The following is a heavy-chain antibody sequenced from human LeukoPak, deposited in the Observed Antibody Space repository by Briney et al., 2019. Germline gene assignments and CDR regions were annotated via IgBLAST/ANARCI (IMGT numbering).Heavy chain of an antibody. CDR3: ARGGIPDY. D-gene: IGHD2-21*01. V-gene: IGHV4-4*08. J-gene: IGHJ4*02. CDR1: GFTFSSYS. Sequence: GSLRLSCAASGFTFSSYSMNWVRQAPGKGLEWIGRFYTSGTPNYNPSLKSRVTILVDTSRNQFSLKLSSVTAADTALYYCARGGIPDYWGQGILVTVSS. CDR2: FYTSGTP.